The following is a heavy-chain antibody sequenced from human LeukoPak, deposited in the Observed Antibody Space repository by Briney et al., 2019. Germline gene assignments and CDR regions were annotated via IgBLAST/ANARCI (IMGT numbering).Heavy chain of an antibody. CDR1: GFTFSRYW. CDR2: IKQDGSEK. J-gene: IGHJ4*02. D-gene: IGHD4-11*01. CDR3: ARDRESESDSEGDY. Sequence: GGSLRLSCAASGFTFSRYWMSWVRQAPGKGPEWVANIKQDGSEKYCVDSVKGRFTISRDNAKNSLFLQMNSLRAEDTAVYYCARDRESESDSEGDYWGQGTLVTVSS. V-gene: IGHV3-7*01.